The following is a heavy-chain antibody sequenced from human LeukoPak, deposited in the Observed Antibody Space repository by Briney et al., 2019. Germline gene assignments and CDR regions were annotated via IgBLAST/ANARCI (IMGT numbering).Heavy chain of an antibody. Sequence: GASVKVSCKTSGYTFTSYYIHWIRQAPGQGLEWMGIINPSGGSTSYAQRFQGRVILTRDTSTSTVYMELSSLRSEDTAVYYCARATTTNYYFNYWGQGTLVTVSS. CDR1: GYTFTSYY. CDR3: ARATTTNYYFNY. D-gene: IGHD1-26*01. CDR2: INPSGGST. V-gene: IGHV1-46*03. J-gene: IGHJ4*02.